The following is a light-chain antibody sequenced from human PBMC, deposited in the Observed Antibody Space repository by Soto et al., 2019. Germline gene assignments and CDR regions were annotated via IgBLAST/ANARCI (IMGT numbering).Light chain of an antibody. J-gene: IGKJ1*01. Sequence: DIQMTQSPSSLSASVGDRVTITCRASQSISSYLNWYRQKPGKAPKLLIYAASSLQSGVPSRFSGSGSGTDFTLTFSSLQPEDFATYYCQQSYSTPRTFGQGTKVDIK. CDR1: QSISSY. CDR3: QQSYSTPRT. CDR2: AAS. V-gene: IGKV1-39*01.